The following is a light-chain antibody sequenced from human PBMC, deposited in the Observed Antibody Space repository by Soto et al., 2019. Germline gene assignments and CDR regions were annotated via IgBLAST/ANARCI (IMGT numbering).Light chain of an antibody. J-gene: IGKJ1*01. CDR2: GAS. Sequence: EIVMTQSPATLSVSPGERATLSCRASQSVSRTLAWYQQRPGQAPRLLIYGASSRATGVPARFSGSGSGTEFTLTISSLQSEDFAVYYCLQYNNWVPTFGQGTKVDIK. CDR3: LQYNNWVPT. V-gene: IGKV3-15*01. CDR1: QSVSRT.